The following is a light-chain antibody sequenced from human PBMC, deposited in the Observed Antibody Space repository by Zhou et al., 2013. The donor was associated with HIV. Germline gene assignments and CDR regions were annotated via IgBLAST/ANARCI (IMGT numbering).Light chain of an antibody. J-gene: IGKJ4*01. CDR3: MQALQTPLT. CDR1: QSLLHSNGYTY. CDR2: LGS. Sequence: DIVMTQSPLSLPVTPGEPASISCRSSQSLLHSNGYTYLDWYLQKPGQSPQLLIYLGSNRASGVPDRFSGSGSGTDFTLTISRVEAEDVGTYYCMQALQTPLTFGGGPRWRSN. V-gene: IGKV2-28*01.